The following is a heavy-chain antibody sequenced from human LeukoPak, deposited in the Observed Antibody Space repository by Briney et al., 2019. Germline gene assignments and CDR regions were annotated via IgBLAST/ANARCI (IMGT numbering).Heavy chain of an antibody. CDR3: ARAAIPRHYYDSSGYSWFDP. Sequence: ASVKVSCKASGYTSTSYGISWVRQAPGQGLEWMGWISAYNSNTNYAQKLQGRVTMTTDTSTSTAYMELRSLRSDDTAVYYCARAAIPRHYYDSSGYSWFDPWGQGTLVTVSS. J-gene: IGHJ5*02. V-gene: IGHV1-18*01. D-gene: IGHD3-22*01. CDR2: ISAYNSNT. CDR1: GYTSTSYG.